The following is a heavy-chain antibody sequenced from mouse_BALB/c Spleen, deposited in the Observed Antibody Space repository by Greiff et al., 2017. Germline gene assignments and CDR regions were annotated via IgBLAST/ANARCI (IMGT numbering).Heavy chain of an antibody. D-gene: IGHD1-1*01. J-gene: IGHJ2*01. CDR3: AREYYYGSTYYFDY. Sequence: EVHLVESGGGLVQPGGSLRLSCATSGFTFTDYYMSWVRQPPGKALEWLGFIRNKANGYTTEYSASVKGRFTISRDNSQSILYLQMNTLRAEDSATYYCAREYYYGSTYYFDYWGQGTTLTVSS. CDR2: IRNKANGYTT. V-gene: IGHV7-3*02. CDR1: GFTFTDYY.